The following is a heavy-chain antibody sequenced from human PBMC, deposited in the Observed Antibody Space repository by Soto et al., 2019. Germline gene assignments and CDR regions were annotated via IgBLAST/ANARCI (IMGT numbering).Heavy chain of an antibody. CDR1: GGSISSYY. J-gene: IGHJ6*02. V-gene: IGHV4-59*01. Sequence: PSETLSLTCTVSGGSISSYYWSWIRQPPGKGLEWIGYIYYSGSTNYNPSLKSRVTISVDTSKNQFSLKLSSVTAADTAVYYCARLITGRHYYYYGMDVWGQGTTVTV. CDR2: IYYSGST. CDR3: ARLITGRHYYYYGMDV. D-gene: IGHD1-20*01.